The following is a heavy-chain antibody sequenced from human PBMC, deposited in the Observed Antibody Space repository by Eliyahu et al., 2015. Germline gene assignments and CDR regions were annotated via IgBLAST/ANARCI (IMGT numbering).Heavy chain of an antibody. CDR3: ARAKSRYYGSGSFGY. Sequence: QVQLVQSGAEVKKPGASVKVSCKASGYTFTSXDINWVRXATGQGLEWMGWXNPNSGNTGYAQKXQGRVTMTRNTSISTAYMELSSLRSEDTAVYYCARAKSRYYGSGSFGYWGQGTLVTVSS. D-gene: IGHD3-10*01. J-gene: IGHJ4*02. V-gene: IGHV1-8*01. CDR2: XNPNSGNT. CDR1: GYTFTSXD.